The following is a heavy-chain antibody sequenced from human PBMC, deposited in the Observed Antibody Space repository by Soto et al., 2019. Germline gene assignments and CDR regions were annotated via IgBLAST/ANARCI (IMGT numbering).Heavy chain of an antibody. CDR1: GYTFTCYG. CDR3: AGGTLYSAFWSDYLAFEH. Sequence: ASVKVSCKDSGYTFTCYGIHWVRQAPGQRLEWMGWLNAANGDTKYSPEFQGRGTITRDTSASTAYMELTSLRSDDTAVYYCAGGTLYSAFWSDYLAFEHWGQGTLVTVSS. J-gene: IGHJ4*02. CDR2: LNAANGDT. D-gene: IGHD3-3*01. V-gene: IGHV1-3*01.